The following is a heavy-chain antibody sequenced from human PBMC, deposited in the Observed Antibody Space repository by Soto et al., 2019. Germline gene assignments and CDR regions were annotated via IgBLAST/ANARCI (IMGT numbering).Heavy chain of an antibody. V-gene: IGHV3-15*01. J-gene: IGHJ6*02. D-gene: IGHD3-10*01. Sequence: GGSLRLSCAASGFTFSNAWMSWVRQAPGKGLEWVGRIKSKTDGGTTDYAAPVKGRFTISRDDSKNTLYLQMNSLRAEDTAVYYCAKDPRFGSGSYQNGYYFHYGMDVWGQGTTVTVSS. CDR1: GFTFSNAW. CDR2: IKSKTDGGTT. CDR3: AKDPRFGSGSYQNGYYFHYGMDV.